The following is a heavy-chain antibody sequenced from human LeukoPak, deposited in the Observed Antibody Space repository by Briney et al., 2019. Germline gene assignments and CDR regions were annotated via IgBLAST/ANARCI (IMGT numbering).Heavy chain of an antibody. CDR1: GFTFSSHG. D-gene: IGHD6-19*01. Sequence: PGGSLRLSCVASGFTFSSHGMHWVRQAPGRGLEWVAVIWYDGSHRYYPDSVKGRFTISRDNSKNTLYLQMNSLRAEDTAVYYCAKAVAGSLFDYWGQGTLVTVSS. CDR3: AKAVAGSLFDY. V-gene: IGHV3-33*06. CDR2: IWYDGSHR. J-gene: IGHJ4*02.